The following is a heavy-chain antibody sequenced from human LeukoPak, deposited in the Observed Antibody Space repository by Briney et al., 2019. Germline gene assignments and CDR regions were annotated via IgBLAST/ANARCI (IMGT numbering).Heavy chain of an antibody. Sequence: PSETLSLTCAVSGGSISSSNWWSWVRQPPGKWLEWIGEIYHSGSTNYNPSLKSRVTISVDKSKNQFSLKLSSVTAADTAVYYCARSPSGSSSRWFDPWGQGTLVTVSS. CDR3: ARSPSGSSSRWFDP. D-gene: IGHD1-26*01. V-gene: IGHV4-4*02. CDR1: GGSISSSNW. J-gene: IGHJ5*02. CDR2: IYHSGST.